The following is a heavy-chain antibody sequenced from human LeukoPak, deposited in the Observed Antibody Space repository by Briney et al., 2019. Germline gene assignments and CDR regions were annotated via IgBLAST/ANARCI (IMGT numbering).Heavy chain of an antibody. D-gene: IGHD6-19*01. J-gene: IGHJ5*02. CDR3: AKDGISGWSPTGWFDP. CDR1: GFTFSTYA. Sequence: GGSLRLSCAASGFTFSTYAMHWVRQAPGKGLEWVAVISYDGSNKYYADSVKGRFTISRDNSKNTLYLQMNSLRAEDTAVYYCAKDGISGWSPTGWFDPWGQGTLVTVSS. V-gene: IGHV3-30*04. CDR2: ISYDGSNK.